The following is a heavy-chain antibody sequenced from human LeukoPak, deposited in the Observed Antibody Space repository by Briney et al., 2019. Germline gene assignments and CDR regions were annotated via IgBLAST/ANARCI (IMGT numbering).Heavy chain of an antibody. CDR3: AEDDRQRLVKFAY. J-gene: IGHJ4*02. D-gene: IGHD6-19*01. CDR2: ISGSDGST. CDR1: GFTFSSYA. Sequence: GGSLRLSCAASGFTFSSYAMSWVRQAPGKGLEWVSAISGSDGSTYYADSVKGRFTISRDNSKNTLYLQMNSLRAEDTAVYYCAEDDRQRLVKFAYWGQGTLVTVSS. V-gene: IGHV3-23*01.